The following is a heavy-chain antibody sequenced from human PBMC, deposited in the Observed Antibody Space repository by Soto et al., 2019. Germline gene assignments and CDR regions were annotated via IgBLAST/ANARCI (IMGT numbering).Heavy chain of an antibody. Sequence: GGSLRLPCAASGFTFSSYAMSWVRQAPGKGLEWVSAISGSGGSTYYADSVKGRFTISRDNSKNTRYLQMNSLRAEDTAVYYCAKDRRFGWSNSGYDALAVAVPAPTDYWGQGTLVTVSS. CDR2: ISGSGGST. J-gene: IGHJ4*02. V-gene: IGHV3-23*01. D-gene: IGHD5-12*01. CDR3: AKDRRFGWSNSGYDALAVAVPAPTDY. CDR1: GFTFSSYA.